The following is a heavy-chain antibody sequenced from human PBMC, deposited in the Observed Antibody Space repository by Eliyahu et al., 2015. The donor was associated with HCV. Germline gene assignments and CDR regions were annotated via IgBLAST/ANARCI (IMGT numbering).Heavy chain of an antibody. V-gene: IGHV5-51*01. D-gene: IGHD6-13*01. CDR2: TYPGDSDT. CDR3: ARLRWYSSPFDY. CDR1: GYSLTSYW. Sequence: EVQLVQSGAEVKKPGESLKISXKGSGYSLTSYWXGXVRQPPGRGLEXVGITYPGDSDTRYSPSFQGQVTISADKSISTAYLQWSSLKASDTAMYYCARLRWYSSPFDYWGQGTLVTVSS. J-gene: IGHJ4*02.